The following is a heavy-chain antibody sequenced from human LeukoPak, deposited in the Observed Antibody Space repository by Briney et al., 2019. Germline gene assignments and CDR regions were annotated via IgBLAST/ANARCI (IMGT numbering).Heavy chain of an antibody. J-gene: IGHJ3*02. CDR3: AELYGSGSYLSDAFDI. CDR2: ISYDGSNK. V-gene: IGHV3-30*03. D-gene: IGHD3-10*01. Sequence: PGRSLRLSCAASGFTFSSYGMHWVRQAPGKGLEGVAVISYDGSNKYYADSVKGRFTISRDNSKNTLYLQMNSLRAEDTAVYYCAELYGSGSYLSDAFDIWGQGTMVTVSS. CDR1: GFTFSSYG.